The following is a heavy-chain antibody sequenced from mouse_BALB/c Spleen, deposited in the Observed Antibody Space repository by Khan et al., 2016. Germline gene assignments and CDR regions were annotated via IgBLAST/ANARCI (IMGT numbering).Heavy chain of an antibody. V-gene: IGHV3-2*02. D-gene: IGHD3-3*01. CDR2: ISYSGST. CDR1: GYSITSDYA. Sequence: EVQLQESGPGLVKPSQSLSLTCTVTGYSITSDYAWNWIRQFPGNKLEWMGYISYSGSTSYNPSLKSRISITRDTSKHQFFLQLNSVTTEDTATYYCARGRAFDYWGQGTTLTVSS. CDR3: ARGRAFDY. J-gene: IGHJ2*01.